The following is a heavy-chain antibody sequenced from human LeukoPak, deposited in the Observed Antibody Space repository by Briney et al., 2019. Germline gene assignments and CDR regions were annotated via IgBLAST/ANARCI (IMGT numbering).Heavy chain of an antibody. CDR3: ARAATLTYQNWFDP. J-gene: IGHJ5*02. CDR2: ITPILGIA. V-gene: IGHV1-69*02. D-gene: IGHD2-15*01. CDR1: GGTFSSYT. Sequence: SVKVSCKASGGTFSSYTISWVRQAPGQGLEWMGRITPILGIANYAQKFQGRVTITADKSTSTAYMELSSLRSEDTAVYYCARAATLTYQNWFDPWGQGTLVTVSS.